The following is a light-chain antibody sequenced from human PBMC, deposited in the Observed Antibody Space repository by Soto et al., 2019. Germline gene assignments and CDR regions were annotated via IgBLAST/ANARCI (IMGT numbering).Light chain of an antibody. J-gene: IGKJ1*01. CDR1: QGTSNY. CDR3: QKYNSAPTWT. CDR2: AAS. V-gene: IGKV1-27*01. Sequence: DIQMTQSPSSLSASVGDRVTITCRASQGTSNYLAWYQQKPGKVPKLLIYAASTLQSGVPSRFRGRVSGTYFTITINSLQPEDVATYYCQKYNSAPTWTFGKGTKVEIK.